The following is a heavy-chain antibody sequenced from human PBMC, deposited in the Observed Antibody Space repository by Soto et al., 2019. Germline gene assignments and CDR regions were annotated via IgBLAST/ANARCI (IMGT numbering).Heavy chain of an antibody. CDR1: GFSFSTYA. Sequence: QVELVESGGAVVQPGRSLRLSCEALGFSFSTYAMHWVRRAPGKGLELVSVIWYDGTDKYYADSVKGRFTISRDNFSNTLYLHMSSLRVEDTAVYYCARGAPYRSGWWFDYLGQGTRVTVSS. CDR3: ARGAPYRSGWWFDY. J-gene: IGHJ4*02. CDR2: IWYDGTDK. V-gene: IGHV3-33*01. D-gene: IGHD6-19*01.